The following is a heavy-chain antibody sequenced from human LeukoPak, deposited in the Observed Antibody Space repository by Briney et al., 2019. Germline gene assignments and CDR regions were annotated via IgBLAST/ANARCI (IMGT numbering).Heavy chain of an antibody. CDR2: INPNSGGT. CDR1: GYTFTGYY. D-gene: IGHD2-2*02. CDR3: ARAIYCSSTSCYSSDY. V-gene: IGHV1-2*02. Sequence: GASVKVSCKASGYTFTGYYMHWVRQAPGQGLEWMGWINPNSGGTNYAQKFQGRVTMTRDTSISTAYMELSRLRSEDTAVYYCARAIYCSSTSCYSSDYWGQRTLVTVSS. J-gene: IGHJ4*02.